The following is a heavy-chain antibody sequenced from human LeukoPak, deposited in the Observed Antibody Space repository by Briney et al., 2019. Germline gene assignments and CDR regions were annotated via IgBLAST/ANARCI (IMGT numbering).Heavy chain of an antibody. J-gene: IGHJ4*02. Sequence: PGGSLRLSCAASGFTFDDYGMSWVRQAPGKGLEWVANINGDGSLNGHVASVKGRFTISRDNAKNSVYLQMISLRDEDTAVYYCTRDRAYGALDYWGQGTLVTVSS. D-gene: IGHD4/OR15-4a*01. CDR3: TRDRAYGALDY. CDR1: GFTFDDYG. V-gene: IGHV3-7*01. CDR2: INGDGSLN.